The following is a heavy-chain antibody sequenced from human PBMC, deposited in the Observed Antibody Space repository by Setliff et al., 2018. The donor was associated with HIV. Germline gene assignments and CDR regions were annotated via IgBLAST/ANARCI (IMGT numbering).Heavy chain of an antibody. CDR1: NGSISSSSYF. V-gene: IGHV4-39*01. CDR2: IFYSGST. Sequence: SETLSLTCTGSNGSISSSSYFWGWIRQPPGKGLEWIGNIFYSGSTYYNPSRKSRVLISVDTSKNQFSLKLTSVTAADTAVYYCARRGIIAGTTNFWGQGTPVTVSS. D-gene: IGHD1-26*01. J-gene: IGHJ4*02. CDR3: ARRGIIAGTTNF.